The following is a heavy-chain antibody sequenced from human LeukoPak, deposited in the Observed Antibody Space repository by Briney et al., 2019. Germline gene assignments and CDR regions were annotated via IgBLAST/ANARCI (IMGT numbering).Heavy chain of an antibody. V-gene: IGHV3-23*01. CDR2: IYVSAGSA. J-gene: IGHJ4*02. CDR3: AKDYSSAY. D-gene: IGHD3-22*01. CDR1: GFTFSNYA. Sequence: GGSLRLSCAASGFTFSNYAMSWVRQAPGKGLEWVSGIYVSAGSAYYADSVKGRFTVSRDNSKNTLYLQMNSLRAEDTAVYYCAKDYSSAYWGQGTLVTVSS.